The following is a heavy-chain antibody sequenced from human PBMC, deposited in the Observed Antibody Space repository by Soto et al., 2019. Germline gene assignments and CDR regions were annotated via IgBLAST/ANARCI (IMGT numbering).Heavy chain of an antibody. CDR3: ASRYSGRFFDAFDI. J-gene: IGHJ3*02. D-gene: IGHD1-26*01. CDR2: IIHIFGTA. CDR1: GGTFSSYA. V-gene: IGHV1-69*13. Sequence: ASVKVSCKASGGTFSSYAISWVRQAPGQGLEWMGGIIHIFGTANYAQKFQGRVTITADESTTTAYLELSSLRSEDAAVYFCASRYSGRFFDAFDIWGQGTMVTVSS.